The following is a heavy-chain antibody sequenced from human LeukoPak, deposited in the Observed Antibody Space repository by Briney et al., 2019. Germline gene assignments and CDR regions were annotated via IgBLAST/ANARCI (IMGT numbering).Heavy chain of an antibody. CDR1: RYTFTNYG. D-gene: IGHD3-10*01. Sequence: ASVKVSCKASRYTFTNYGSSWVRQAPGQGLEWMGWISAYNGNTKFAQKLQGRVTMPTDTSTSTAYMELRSLRSDDTAVYYCARDGPAYGSGRMGWFDPWGQGTLVTVSS. J-gene: IGHJ5*02. CDR2: ISAYNGNT. V-gene: IGHV1-18*01. CDR3: ARDGPAYGSGRMGWFDP.